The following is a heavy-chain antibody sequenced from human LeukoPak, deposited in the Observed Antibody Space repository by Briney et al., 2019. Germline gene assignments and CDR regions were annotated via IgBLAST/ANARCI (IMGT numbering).Heavy chain of an antibody. CDR3: AKINYYDSSGYYLGLDY. V-gene: IGHV3-23*01. CDR1: GFTFSSYA. D-gene: IGHD3-22*01. Sequence: GGSLRLSCAASGFTFSSYAMSWVRQAPGKGLEWVSAISGSGDSTYYADSVKGRFTISRDNSRNTLYLQMNSLRAEDTAVYYCAKINYYDSSGYYLGLDYWGQGTLVTVSS. CDR2: ISGSGDST. J-gene: IGHJ4*02.